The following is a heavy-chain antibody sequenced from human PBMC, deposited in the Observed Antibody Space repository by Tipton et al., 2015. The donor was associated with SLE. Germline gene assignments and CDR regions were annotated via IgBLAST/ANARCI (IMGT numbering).Heavy chain of an antibody. J-gene: IGHJ4*02. D-gene: IGHD3-22*01. V-gene: IGHV4-61*09. CDR2: IYTSGST. CDR1: GGSISSSSYY. CDR3: ARESYYYEPY. Sequence: TLSLTCTVSGGSISSSSYYWSWIRQPAGKGLEWIGYIYTSGSTNYNPSLKSRVTISVDTSKNQFSLKLSSVTAADTAVYYCARESYYYEPYWGQGTLVTVSS.